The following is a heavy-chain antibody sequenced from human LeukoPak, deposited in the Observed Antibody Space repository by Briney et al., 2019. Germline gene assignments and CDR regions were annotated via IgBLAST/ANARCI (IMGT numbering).Heavy chain of an antibody. V-gene: IGHV4-34*01. J-gene: IGHJ4*02. Sequence: PSETLSLTCAVYGGSFSGYYWSWIRQPPGKGLEWIGEINHSGITNYNPSLKSRVTISVDTSKNQFSLKLSSVTAADTAVYYCASSPRAPHFYDSSGTRGGYWGQGTLVTVSS. CDR1: GGSFSGYY. D-gene: IGHD3-22*01. CDR2: INHSGIT. CDR3: ASSPRAPHFYDSSGTRGGY.